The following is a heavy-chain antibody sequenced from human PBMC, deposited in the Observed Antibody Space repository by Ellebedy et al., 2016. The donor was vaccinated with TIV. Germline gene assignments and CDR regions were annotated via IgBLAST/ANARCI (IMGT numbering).Heavy chain of an antibody. V-gene: IGHV1-46*01. Sequence: ASVKVSCKASGYTFTSYYMHWVRQAPGQGLEWMGIINPSGGRTTYAQKFQGRVTMTRDTSTSTVHMELSSLRSDDTAVYYCARAMVTAWINAFDIWGQGTMVTVSS. CDR3: ARAMVTAWINAFDI. J-gene: IGHJ3*02. D-gene: IGHD2-21*02. CDR1: GYTFTSYY. CDR2: INPSGGRT.